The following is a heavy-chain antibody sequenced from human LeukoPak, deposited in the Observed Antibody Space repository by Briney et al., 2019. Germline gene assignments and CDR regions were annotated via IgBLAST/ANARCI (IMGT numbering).Heavy chain of an antibody. V-gene: IGHV3-48*02. CDR1: GFTFSDYS. CDR3: ARDPNDY. J-gene: IGHJ4*02. Sequence: PGGSLRLSCAASGFTFSDYSMNWVRQAPGEGLEWVCFISSTTNTIYYADSVKGRFTISRDNAKNSLYLQMNSLRDEDTAVYYCARDPNDYWGQGTLVTVSS. CDR2: ISSTTNTI.